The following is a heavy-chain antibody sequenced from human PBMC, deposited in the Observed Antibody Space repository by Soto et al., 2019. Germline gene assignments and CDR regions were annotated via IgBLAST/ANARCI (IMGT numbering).Heavy chain of an antibody. D-gene: IGHD2-15*01. V-gene: IGHV1-69*13. CDR3: ARALWANIVVVVAANIYGMDV. CDR2: IIPIFGTA. CDR1: GYTFSNYG. Sequence: GASVKVSCKASGYTFSNYGITWVRQAPGQGLEWMGGIIPIFGTANYAQKFQGRVTITADESTSTAYMELSSLRSEDTAVYYCARALWANIVVVVAANIYGMDVWGQGTTVTVSS. J-gene: IGHJ6*02.